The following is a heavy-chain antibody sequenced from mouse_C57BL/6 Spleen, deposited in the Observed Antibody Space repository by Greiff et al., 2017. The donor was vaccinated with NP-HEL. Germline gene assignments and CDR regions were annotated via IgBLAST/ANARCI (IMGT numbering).Heavy chain of an antibody. CDR3: AHSSGYVENYFDY. D-gene: IGHD3-2*02. CDR2: IYPGDGDT. Sequence: QVQLQQSGAELVKPGASVKISCKASGYAFSSYWMNWVKQRPGKGLEWIGQIYPGDGDTNYNGKFKGKATLTADKSSSTAYMQLSSLTSEDSAVYFCAHSSGYVENYFDYWGQGTTLTVSS. J-gene: IGHJ2*01. CDR1: GYAFSSYW. V-gene: IGHV1-80*01.